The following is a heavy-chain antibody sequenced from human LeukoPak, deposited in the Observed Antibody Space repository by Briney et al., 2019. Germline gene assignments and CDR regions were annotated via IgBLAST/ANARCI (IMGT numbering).Heavy chain of an antibody. CDR3: ARDDYGFDY. CDR1: GGSISSYY. Sequence: SETLSLTCTVSGGSISSYYWSWIRQPPGKGLEWIGYIYYSGSTNYNPSLKSRVTISVDTSKNQFSLKLSSVTAADTAVYYCARDDYGFDYWGQGTLVTVSS. J-gene: IGHJ4*02. D-gene: IGHD4-17*01. V-gene: IGHV4-59*01. CDR2: IYYSGST.